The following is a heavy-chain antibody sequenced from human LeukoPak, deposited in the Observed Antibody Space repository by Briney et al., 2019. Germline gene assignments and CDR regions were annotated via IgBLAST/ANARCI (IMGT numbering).Heavy chain of an antibody. J-gene: IGHJ4*02. CDR3: ARSQRYYYDSSGYPFDY. Sequence: SETLSLTCAVYGGSFSGYYWSWIRQPPGKGLEWIGEINHSGSTNYNPSLKSRVTISVDTSKNQFSLKLSSVTAADTAVYYCARSQRYYYDSSGYPFDYWGQGTLDTVSS. CDR2: INHSGST. CDR1: GGSFSGYY. D-gene: IGHD3-22*01. V-gene: IGHV4-34*01.